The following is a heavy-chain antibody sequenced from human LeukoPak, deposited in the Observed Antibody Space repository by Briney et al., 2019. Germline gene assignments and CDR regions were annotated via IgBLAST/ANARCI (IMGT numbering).Heavy chain of an antibody. CDR1: GGSISSYY. J-gene: IGHJ6*03. Sequence: SETLSLTCTVSGGSISSYYWSWIRQPPGKGLEWIGYIYYSGSTNYNPSLKSRVTISVDTSKNQFSLKLSSVTAADTAVYYCARGSKSEYQLLYAQTGDYYYYYMDVWGKGTTVTVSS. V-gene: IGHV4-59*01. D-gene: IGHD2-2*02. CDR2: IYYSGST. CDR3: ARGSKSEYQLLYAQTGDYYYYYMDV.